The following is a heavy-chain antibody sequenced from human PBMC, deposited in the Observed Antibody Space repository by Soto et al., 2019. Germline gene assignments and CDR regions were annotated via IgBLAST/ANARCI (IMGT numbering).Heavy chain of an antibody. Sequence: GGSLRLSCSASGFTFSSDAMYWVRQAPGKQLEYVSAISAIGGRTYYADSVKGRFTISRDNSKNTLYLQMSSLRAEDTAVYYCSRSYSSSARWGQGTLVTVSS. CDR3: SRSYSSSAR. CDR1: GFTFSSDA. J-gene: IGHJ4*02. D-gene: IGHD6-6*01. CDR2: ISAIGGRT. V-gene: IGHV3-64D*08.